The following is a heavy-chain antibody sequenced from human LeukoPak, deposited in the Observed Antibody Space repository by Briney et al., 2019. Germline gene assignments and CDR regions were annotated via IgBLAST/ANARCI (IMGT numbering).Heavy chain of an antibody. CDR2: INWNGGST. V-gene: IGHV3-20*01. Sequence: GGSLRLSCAASGFTFDDYGMSWVRQAPGKGLEWVSGINWNGGSTGYADSVKGRFAISRDNAKNSLYLQINSLRAEDTALYHCARVAGGGGSYYPFDYWGQGTLVTVSS. CDR1: GFTFDDYG. J-gene: IGHJ4*02. CDR3: ARVAGGGGSYYPFDY. D-gene: IGHD1-26*01.